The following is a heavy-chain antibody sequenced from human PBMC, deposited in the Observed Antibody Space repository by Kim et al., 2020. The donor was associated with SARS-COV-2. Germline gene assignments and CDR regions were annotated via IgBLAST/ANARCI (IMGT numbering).Heavy chain of an antibody. CDR1: GFTFSSYG. D-gene: IGHD6-19*01. Sequence: GGSLRLSCAASGFTFSSYGMHWVRQAPGKGLEWVAVIWYDGSNKYYADSVKGRFTISRDNSKNTLYLQMTSLRAEDTAVYYCARRGSSGWEYYFDYWGQGTLVTVSS. V-gene: IGHV3-33*01. CDR3: ARRGSSGWEYYFDY. CDR2: IWYDGSNK. J-gene: IGHJ4*02.